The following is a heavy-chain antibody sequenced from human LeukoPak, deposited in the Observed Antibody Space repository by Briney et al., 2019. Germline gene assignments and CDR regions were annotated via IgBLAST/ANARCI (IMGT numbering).Heavy chain of an antibody. Sequence: GESLKISCKGSGYSFTSYWIGWVRQMPGKGLEWMGIIYPGDSDTRYSPSFQGQVTISADKSISTAYLQWSSLKASDTAMYYSARHRDRGRVGASPWSDYSSQGTLVTVSS. V-gene: IGHV5-51*01. J-gene: IGHJ4*02. D-gene: IGHD1-26*01. CDR3: ARHRDRGRVGASPWSDY. CDR1: GYSFTSYW. CDR2: IYPGDSDT.